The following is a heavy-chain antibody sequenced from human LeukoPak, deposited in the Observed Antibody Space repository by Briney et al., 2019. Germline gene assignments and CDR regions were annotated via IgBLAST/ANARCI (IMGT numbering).Heavy chain of an antibody. J-gene: IGHJ6*03. CDR2: IYTSGST. V-gene: IGHV4-61*02. CDR3: ARDRQAGTGALSYYYYMDV. CDR1: GGSISSGSYY. Sequence: PSETLSLTCTVSGGSISSGSYYWSWIRQPAGKGLEWIGRIYTSGSTNYNPSLKSRVTISVDTSKNQFSLKLSSVTAADTAVYYCARDRQAGTGALSYYYYMDVWGKGTTVTLSS. D-gene: IGHD1-14*01.